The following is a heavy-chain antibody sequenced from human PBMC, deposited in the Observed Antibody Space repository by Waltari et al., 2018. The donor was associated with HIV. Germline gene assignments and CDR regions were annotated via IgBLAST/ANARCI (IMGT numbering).Heavy chain of an antibody. J-gene: IGHJ4*02. CDR1: GFPASDHY. CDR3: TRVSAQGGDYYPDY. D-gene: IGHD2-21*01. V-gene: IGHV3-72*01. CDR2: TRSKANSYTT. Sequence: EVQLVESGGGLVQPGGSLRLSCSASGFPASDHYLDWVRQAPGKGLEWVGRTRSKANSYTTEYAASVKGRFTISSDESNNSVFLQLNSLKTEDTAVYFCTRVSAQGGDYYPDYWGQGSLVTVSS.